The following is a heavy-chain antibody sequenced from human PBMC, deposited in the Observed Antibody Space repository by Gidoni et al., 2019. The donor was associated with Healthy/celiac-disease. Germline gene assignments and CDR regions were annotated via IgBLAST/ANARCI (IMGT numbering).Heavy chain of an antibody. CDR2: MSGSGGST. Sequence: EVQLLESGGGWVQLGGSMRRSRAASGFTFSSYAMSWVRQAPGKGLEWGSAMSGSGGSTYYADSVKGRFTISRDNSKNTLYLQMNSMRAEDTAVYYCAKGSGSSGWYGYFDYWGQGTLVTVSS. J-gene: IGHJ4*02. V-gene: IGHV3-23*01. D-gene: IGHD6-19*01. CDR3: AKGSGSSGWYGYFDY. CDR1: GFTFSSYA.